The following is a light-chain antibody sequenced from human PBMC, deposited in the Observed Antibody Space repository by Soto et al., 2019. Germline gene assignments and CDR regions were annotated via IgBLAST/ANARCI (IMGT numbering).Light chain of an antibody. V-gene: IGLV2-11*01. CDR2: EVT. CDR1: SSDFGGYIY. CDR3: CSYTSSRTYV. Sequence: LTQPRSVSGSPGQSVTISCTGTSSDFGGYIYASWYQHHPGKAPKVMIYEVTNRPSGVSDRFSGSKSGNTASLTISGLQAEDEADYYCCSYTSSRTYVFGTGTKVTVL. J-gene: IGLJ1*01.